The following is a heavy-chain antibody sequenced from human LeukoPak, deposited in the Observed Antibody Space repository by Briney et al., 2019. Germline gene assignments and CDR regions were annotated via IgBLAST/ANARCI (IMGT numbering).Heavy chain of an antibody. CDR3: ASLSGQAVDNYWFDP. Sequence: KPSETLSLTCGVFGGSFSAYYWSWIRQPPGKGLEWIGEINHSGSTNYNPSLKSRVTISVDTSKSQFSLKLTSVTAADTAVYYCASLSGQAVDNYWFDPWGQGTLVTVSS. J-gene: IGHJ5*02. D-gene: IGHD3-10*01. CDR2: INHSGST. V-gene: IGHV4-34*01. CDR1: GGSFSAYY.